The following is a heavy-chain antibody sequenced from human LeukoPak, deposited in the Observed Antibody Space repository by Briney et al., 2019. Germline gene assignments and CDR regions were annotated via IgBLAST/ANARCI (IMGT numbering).Heavy chain of an antibody. CDR1: GGSISSSSYY. CDR2: IYYSGST. Sequence: SETLSLTCTVSGGSISSSSYYWGWIRQPPGKGLEWIGSIYYSGSTYYNPSLKSRVTISVDTSKNQFSLKLSSVTAADTAVYYCARAVGDSSGCYGDYWGQGTLVTVSS. CDR3: ARAVGDSSGCYGDY. V-gene: IGHV4-39*07. J-gene: IGHJ4*02. D-gene: IGHD6-19*01.